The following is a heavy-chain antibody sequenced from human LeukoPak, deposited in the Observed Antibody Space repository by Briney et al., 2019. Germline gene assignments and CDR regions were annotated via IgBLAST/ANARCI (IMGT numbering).Heavy chain of an antibody. Sequence: SETLSLTWTVSGGSISSSSYYWGWIRQPPWKGLEWIGSIYYSGSTYYNPSLKSRVTISVDTSKNQFSLKLSSVTAADTAVYYCARACSGGSCYSDTRNWFDPWGQGTLVTVSS. CDR2: IYYSGST. D-gene: IGHD2-15*01. V-gene: IGHV4-39*01. CDR1: GGSISSSSYY. CDR3: ARACSGGSCYSDTRNWFDP. J-gene: IGHJ5*02.